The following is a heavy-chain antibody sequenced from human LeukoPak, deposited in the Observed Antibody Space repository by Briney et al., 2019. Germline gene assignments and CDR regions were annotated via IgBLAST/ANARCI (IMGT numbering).Heavy chain of an antibody. CDR2: INHSGST. CDR3: ARGAGPYYYYYYGMDV. CDR1: GGSFSGYY. V-gene: IGHV4-34*01. Sequence: SETLSLTCAVYGGSFSGYYWSSIRQPPGKGLEWIGEINHSGSTNYNPSLKSRVTISVDTSKNQFSLKLSSVTAADTAVYYCARGAGPYYYYYYGMDVWGQGTTVTVSS. J-gene: IGHJ6*02.